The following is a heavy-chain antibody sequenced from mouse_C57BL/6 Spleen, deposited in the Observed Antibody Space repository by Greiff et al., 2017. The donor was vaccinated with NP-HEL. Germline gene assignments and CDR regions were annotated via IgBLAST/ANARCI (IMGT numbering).Heavy chain of an antibody. CDR1: GYTFTSYW. Sequence: QVQLQQPGTELVKPGASVKLSCKASGYTFTSYWMHWVKQRPGQGLEWIGNINPSNGGTNYNEKFKSKATLTVDKSSSTAYMQLSSLTSEDSAVYYGAREEEYDWVDYAMDYWGQGTSVTVSS. J-gene: IGHJ4*01. CDR3: AREEEYDWVDYAMDY. D-gene: IGHD2-14*01. CDR2: INPSNGGT. V-gene: IGHV1-53*01.